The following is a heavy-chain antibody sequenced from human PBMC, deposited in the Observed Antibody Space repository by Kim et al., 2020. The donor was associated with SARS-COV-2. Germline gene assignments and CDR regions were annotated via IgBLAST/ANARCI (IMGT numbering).Heavy chain of an antibody. J-gene: IGHJ6*02. V-gene: IGHV4-30-2*01. CDR2: IYYSGST. CDR1: GGSISSGGYS. Sequence: SETLSLTCAVSGGSISSGGYSWSWIRQPPGKGLEWIGYIYYSGSTYYNPSLKSRVTISVDRSKNQFSLNLSSVTAADTAVYYCARGYGSGSLYGMDVWC. D-gene: IGHD3-10*01. CDR3: ARGYGSGSLYGMDV.